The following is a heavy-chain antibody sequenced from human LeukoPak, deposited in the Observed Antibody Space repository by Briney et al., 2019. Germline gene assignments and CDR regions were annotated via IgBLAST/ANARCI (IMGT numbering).Heavy chain of an antibody. CDR3: ARVVVAATLDY. Sequence: GGSLRLSCAASGFSFSSYSMNWVRQAPGKGLEWVSSISSSSSYIYYADSVKGRFTISRDNAKNSLYLQMNSLRAEDTAVYYCARVVVAATLDYWGQGTLVTVSS. V-gene: IGHV3-21*01. CDR1: GFSFSSYS. CDR2: ISSSSSYI. J-gene: IGHJ4*02. D-gene: IGHD2-15*01.